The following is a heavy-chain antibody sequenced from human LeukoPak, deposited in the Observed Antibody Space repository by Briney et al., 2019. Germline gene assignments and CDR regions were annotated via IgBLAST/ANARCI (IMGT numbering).Heavy chain of an antibody. CDR3: ARDFWVAAAGTPDGYYYGMDV. V-gene: IGHV3-21*01. D-gene: IGHD6-13*01. Sequence: GGSLRLSCAASGFTFSSYSMNWVRQAPGKGLEWVSSISSSSSYIYYADSVKGRFTISRDNAKNSLYLQMNSLRAEDTAVYYCARDFWVAAAGTPDGYYYGMDVWGQGTTVTVSS. CDR1: GFTFSSYS. J-gene: IGHJ6*02. CDR2: ISSSSSYI.